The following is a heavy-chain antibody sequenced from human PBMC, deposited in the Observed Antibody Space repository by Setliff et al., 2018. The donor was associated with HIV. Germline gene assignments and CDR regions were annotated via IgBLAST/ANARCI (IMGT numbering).Heavy chain of an antibody. CDR1: GFTFSSYD. CDR2: IGTAGDT. D-gene: IGHD1-26*01. Sequence: GGSLRLSCAACGFTFSSYDMHWVRQATGKGLEWVPAIGTAGDTYYPGSVKGQFTISRENAKNSLYLQMNSLRAEDTAVYYCARDLIYSGSYYLDSYGMDVWGQGTTVTVSS. CDR3: ARDLIYSGSYYLDSYGMDV. V-gene: IGHV3-13*03. J-gene: IGHJ6*02.